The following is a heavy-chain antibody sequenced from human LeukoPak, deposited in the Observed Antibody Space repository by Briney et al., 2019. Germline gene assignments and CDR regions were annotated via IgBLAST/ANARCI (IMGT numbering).Heavy chain of an antibody. J-gene: IGHJ4*02. V-gene: IGHV1-69*04. Sequence: GSSVKVSCTASGGTFSSYAISWVRQAPGQGLEWMGRIIPILGIANYAQKFQGRVTITADKSTSTAYMELSSLRSEDTAVYYCARDDYGDYYFPYWGQGTLVTVSS. CDR1: GGTFSSYA. D-gene: IGHD4-17*01. CDR2: IIPILGIA. CDR3: ARDDYGDYYFPY.